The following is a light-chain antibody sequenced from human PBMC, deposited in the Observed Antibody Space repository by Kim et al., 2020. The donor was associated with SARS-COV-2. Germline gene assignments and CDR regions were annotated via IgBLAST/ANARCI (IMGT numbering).Light chain of an antibody. J-gene: IGLJ2*01. V-gene: IGLV3-1*01. CDR3: QAWDSGPV. CDR2: QDN. Sequence: SYELTQPPSVSVSPGQTASITCSGDKLGDKYACWYQQKPGQSPVLVIYQDNKRPSGIPERFSGSNSGNTATLTISGTPAMDEADYYCQAWDSGPVFGGGTQLTVL. CDR1: KLGDKY.